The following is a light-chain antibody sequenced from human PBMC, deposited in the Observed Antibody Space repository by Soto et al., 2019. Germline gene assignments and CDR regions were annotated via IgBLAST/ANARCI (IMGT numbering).Light chain of an antibody. CDR3: ISYTSSDTYV. J-gene: IGLJ1*01. CDR2: DVS. Sequence: QSALTQPASVSGSPGQSITISCTGTSSDVGAYKYVSRYQQHPGKAPKLMIYDVSSRPSGVSNRFSGSKSGNTASLIISGLQAEDEADYYCISYTSSDTYVFGTGTKVTVL. V-gene: IGLV2-14*01. CDR1: SSDVGAYKY.